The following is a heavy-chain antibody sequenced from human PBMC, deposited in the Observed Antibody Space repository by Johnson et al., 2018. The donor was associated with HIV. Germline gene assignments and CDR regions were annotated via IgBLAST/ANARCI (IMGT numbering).Heavy chain of an antibody. CDR3: ARVDLGGTGTARRRGAFDI. CDR1: GFTFSDYY. V-gene: IGHV3-11*04. J-gene: IGHJ3*02. Sequence: QVQLVESGGGLVQPGGSLRLSCAASGFTFSDYYMSWIRQAPGKGLEWLSYISSSGSTIYYSDSVKGRFTIPRDNAKNSLYLQMDSLRDDDTAVYYCARVDLGGTGTARRRGAFDIWGQGTTVTVSS. D-gene: IGHD1-1*01. CDR2: ISSSGSTI.